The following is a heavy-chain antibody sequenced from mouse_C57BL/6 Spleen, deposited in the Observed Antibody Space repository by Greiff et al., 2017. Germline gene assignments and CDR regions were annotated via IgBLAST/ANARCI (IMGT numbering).Heavy chain of an antibody. CDR3: ARRITTVAPIAY. D-gene: IGHD1-1*01. Sequence: EVKVVESGGDLVKPGGSLKLSCAASGFTFSSYGMSWVRQTPDKRLEWVATISSGGSYTYYPDSVKGRFTISRDNAKNTLYLQMSSLKSEDTAMYYCARRITTVAPIAYWGQGTLVTVSA. CDR1: GFTFSSYG. J-gene: IGHJ3*01. V-gene: IGHV5-6*02. CDR2: ISSGGSYT.